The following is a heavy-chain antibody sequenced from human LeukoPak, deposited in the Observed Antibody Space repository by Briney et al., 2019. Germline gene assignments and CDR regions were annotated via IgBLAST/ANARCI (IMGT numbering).Heavy chain of an antibody. CDR2: INPNSGGT. Sequence: ASVKVSCKASGYTFTSYYMHWVRQAPGQGLEWMGWINPNSGGTNYAQKFQGRVTMTRDTSISTAYMELSRLRSDDTAVYYCARDRKGRRYYDSSEYYFDYWGQGTLVTVSS. CDR3: ARDRKGRRYYDSSEYYFDY. D-gene: IGHD3-22*01. J-gene: IGHJ4*02. CDR1: GYTFTSYY. V-gene: IGHV1-2*02.